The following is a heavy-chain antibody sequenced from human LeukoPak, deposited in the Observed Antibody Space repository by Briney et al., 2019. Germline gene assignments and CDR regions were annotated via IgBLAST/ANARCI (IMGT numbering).Heavy chain of an antibody. Sequence: GGSRRLSCGASGSSFSEYWMSWVRQAPGKGLEWVANIKYDGSDKNYVESVKGRFIISRDNAEKAVYLQMNSLRVDDTAVYYCARGAEWRDYWGQGTLVTVSS. J-gene: IGHJ4*02. CDR1: GSSFSEYW. D-gene: IGHD3-3*01. CDR2: IKYDGSDK. CDR3: ARGAEWRDY. V-gene: IGHV3-7*01.